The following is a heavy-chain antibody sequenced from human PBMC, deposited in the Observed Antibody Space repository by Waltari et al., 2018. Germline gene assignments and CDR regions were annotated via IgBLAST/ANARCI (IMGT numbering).Heavy chain of an antibody. CDR2: INSNTRGT. CDR1: GYTVTGYY. Sequence: QVQLVQSGAGVKKPGASVNVSCKASGYTVTGYYMQWVLQAPGKGLEWRGWINSNTRGTNDAHKCQGGATMTRDTSNSTAYSEPSRLRSDETAVYCGARGAVTASLFDYWGQGTLVTVSS. V-gene: IGHV1-2*02. J-gene: IGHJ4*02. D-gene: IGHD2-21*02. CDR3: ARGAVTASLFDY.